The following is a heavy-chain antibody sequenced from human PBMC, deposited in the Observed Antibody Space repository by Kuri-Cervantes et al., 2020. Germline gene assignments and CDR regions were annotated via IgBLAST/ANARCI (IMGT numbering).Heavy chain of an antibody. CDR2: ISYDGSNK. CDR1: GFTFSSYA. Sequence: GGSLRLSCAASGFTFSSYAMHWVRQAPGKGLEWVAVISYDGSNKYYADSVKGRFTISRDNSKNTLYLQMNSLRAEDTAVYYCARRAGIDYWGQGTLVTVSS. D-gene: IGHD1-14*01. J-gene: IGHJ4*02. CDR3: ARRAGIDY. V-gene: IGHV3-30-3*01.